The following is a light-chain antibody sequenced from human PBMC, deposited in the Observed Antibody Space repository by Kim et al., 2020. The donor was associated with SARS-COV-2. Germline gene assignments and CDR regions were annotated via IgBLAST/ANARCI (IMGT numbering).Light chain of an antibody. Sequence: QTVVTQQPSLSASPGGTLTLTCGLSSGSVSTANYPSWYQQTPGQAPRTLIYRTNTRSSGVPDRFIGSILGNKAALTITGAQADDESVYYCALIISGGISVFGGGTQLTVL. CDR3: ALIISGGISV. J-gene: IGLJ3*02. CDR2: RTN. V-gene: IGLV8-61*01. CDR1: SGSVSTANY.